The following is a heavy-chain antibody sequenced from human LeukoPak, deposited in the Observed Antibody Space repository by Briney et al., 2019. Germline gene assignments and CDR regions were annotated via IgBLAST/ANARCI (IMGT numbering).Heavy chain of an antibody. CDR2: IYTSGST. CDR1: GGSISSSSYY. CDR3: ARGRSVQLERRSVVLYYYYYYMDV. D-gene: IGHD1-1*01. J-gene: IGHJ6*03. Sequence: SETLSLTCTVSGGSISSSSYYWGWICQPPGKGLEWIGRIYTSGSTNYNPSLKSRVTISVDTSKNQFSLKLSSVTAADTAVYYCARGRSVQLERRSVVLYYYYYYMDVWGKGTTVTISS. V-gene: IGHV4-39*07.